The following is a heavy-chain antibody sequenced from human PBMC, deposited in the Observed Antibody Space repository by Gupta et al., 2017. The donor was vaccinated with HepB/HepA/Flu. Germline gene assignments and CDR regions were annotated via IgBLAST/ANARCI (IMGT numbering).Heavy chain of an antibody. V-gene: IGHV3-23*01. CDR1: GFPLSSYA. J-gene: IGHJ4*02. D-gene: IGHD3-9*01. CDR3: ANGRTTTGYLSFDY. Sequence: EVPVLESGGGLVQPGESLSLSCVVSGFPLSSYAMAWLRQPPGKGLEWVSAISDNSVSKYFADAVKGRFAMSRDNSKNTLYLQMNRLRAEDTAVYYGANGRTTTGYLSFDYWGPGTLVTVSS. CDR2: ISDNSVSK.